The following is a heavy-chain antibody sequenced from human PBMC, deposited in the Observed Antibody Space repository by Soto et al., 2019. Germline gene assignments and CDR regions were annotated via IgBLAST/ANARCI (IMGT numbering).Heavy chain of an antibody. Sequence: SGPTLVNPTQTLTLTCTFSGFSLSTSGVGVGWIRQPPGKALEWLALIYWDDDKRYSPSLKSRLTITKDTSKNQMVLTMTNMDPVATATYYWARLAPLRGPFIRPRLGYCSVGSGYATNPYYYYYWDVWGKGTTDTVSS. V-gene: IGHV2-5*02. CDR3: ARLAPLRGPFIRPRLGYCSVGSGYATNPYYYYYWDV. CDR2: IYWDDDK. CDR1: GFSLSTSGVG. J-gene: IGHJ6*03. D-gene: IGHD2-15*01.